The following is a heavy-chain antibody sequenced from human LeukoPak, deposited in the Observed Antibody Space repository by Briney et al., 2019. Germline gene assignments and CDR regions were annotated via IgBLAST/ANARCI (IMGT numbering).Heavy chain of an antibody. Sequence: PGGSLRLSCAASGFTFSTYNMNWVRQAPGKGLEWVSSITSSSSYIYYADSVKGRFTISRDNAKNSLYLQMNSLRAEDTAVYYLTKEPNSGNDGDYYYYYMDVWGKGTTVTISS. D-gene: IGHD1-26*01. J-gene: IGHJ6*03. CDR2: ITSSSSYI. CDR1: GFTFSTYN. CDR3: TKEPNSGNDGDYYYYYMDV. V-gene: IGHV3-21*01.